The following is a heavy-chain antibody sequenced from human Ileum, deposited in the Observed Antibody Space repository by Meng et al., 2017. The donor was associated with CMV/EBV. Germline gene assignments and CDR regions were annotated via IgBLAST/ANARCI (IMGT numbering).Heavy chain of an antibody. D-gene: IGHD6-13*01. Sequence: GESLKISCAASGFTVSSNYMSWVRQAPGKGLEWVSVIYSGGSTYYADSVKGRFTISRDNSKNTLYLQMNSLRAEDTAVYYCARAWGIAAAGTDYYYYGMDVWGQGTTVTVSS. J-gene: IGHJ6*02. CDR2: IYSGGST. CDR3: ARAWGIAAAGTDYYYYGMDV. CDR1: GFTVSSNY. V-gene: IGHV3-53*01.